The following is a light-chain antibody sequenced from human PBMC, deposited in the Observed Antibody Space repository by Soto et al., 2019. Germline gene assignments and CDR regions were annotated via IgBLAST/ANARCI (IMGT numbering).Light chain of an antibody. V-gene: IGKV3-15*01. CDR3: QQHNNWPRT. J-gene: IGKJ1*01. CDR1: QSVSSN. Sequence: EIVMTQSPATLSVSPGERATLSSRASQSVSSNLAWYHQKPGQPPRLLIYDASTRATGIPARFSGSGSGTEFTLTISSLQSEDFAIYYCQQHNNWPRTFGQGTKV. CDR2: DAS.